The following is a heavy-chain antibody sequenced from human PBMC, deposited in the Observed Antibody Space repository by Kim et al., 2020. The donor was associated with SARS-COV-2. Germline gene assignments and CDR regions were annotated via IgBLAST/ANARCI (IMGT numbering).Heavy chain of an antibody. V-gene: IGHV3-30*04. D-gene: IGHD2-2*01. CDR3: ARGGVCSSTSCYYYYYGMDV. Sequence: GGSLRLSCAASGFTFSSYAMHWVRQAPGKGLEWVAVISYDGSNKYYADPVKGRFTISRDNSKNTLYLQMNSLRAEDTAVYYCARGGVCSSTSCYYYYYGMDVWGQGTTVTVSS. CDR2: ISYDGSNK. J-gene: IGHJ6*02. CDR1: GFTFSSYA.